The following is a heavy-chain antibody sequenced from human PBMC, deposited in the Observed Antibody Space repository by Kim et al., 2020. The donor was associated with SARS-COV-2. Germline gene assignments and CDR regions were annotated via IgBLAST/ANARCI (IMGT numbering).Heavy chain of an antibody. CDR2: IYYSGRT. V-gene: IGHV4-31*03. D-gene: IGHD5-12*01. J-gene: IGHJ3*02. CDR1: GGSISSGGYY. Sequence: SETLSLTCTVSGGSISSGGYYWSWIRQHPGKGLEWIGCIYYSGRTYYNPSLKSRVTISVDTSKNQFSLKLSSVTAADTAVYYCARGGDGYPGGAFDIWGQGTMVTVSS. CDR3: ARGGDGYPGGAFDI.